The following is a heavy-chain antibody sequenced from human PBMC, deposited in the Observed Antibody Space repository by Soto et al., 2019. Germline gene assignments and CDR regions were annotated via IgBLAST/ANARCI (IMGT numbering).Heavy chain of an antibody. V-gene: IGHV4-39*01. CDR2: IYYSGVT. CDR3: ARSQKGITIWGVGSDYGMDV. Sequence: SESLSLTCTVSGGSISSSSYYWGWFRLPPGTGLEWIRSIYYSGVTYYNPSLKRRVTISVDTSKNQFSLKLSSVTAADTAVYHSARSQKGITIWGVGSDYGMDVWGQGTTVTVSS. D-gene: IGHD3-3*01. J-gene: IGHJ6*02. CDR1: GGSISSSSYY.